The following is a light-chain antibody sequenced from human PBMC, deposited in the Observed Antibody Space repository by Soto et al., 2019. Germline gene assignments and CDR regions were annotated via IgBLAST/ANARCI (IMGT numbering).Light chain of an antibody. CDR2: DAS. CDR1: HDISNF. CDR3: QPYDNVPPIT. V-gene: IGKV1-33*01. J-gene: IGKJ2*01. Sequence: DLQVTQSPSSLSASVGDSITITCQTSHDISNFLNWYQQKPGKVTKLLIYDASKLEAGVPSRFSGIGSGKDFTFTITSLQAEDFASYYCQPYDNVPPITFGQGTKLEIK.